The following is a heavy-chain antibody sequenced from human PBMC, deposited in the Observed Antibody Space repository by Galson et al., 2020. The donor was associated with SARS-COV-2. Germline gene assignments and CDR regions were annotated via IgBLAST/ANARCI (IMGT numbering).Heavy chain of an antibody. Sequence: SETLSLTCTVSGGSITSPNYYWGWIRQPPGKGLEWIGIIFYSGITYYSPSLKSRLTISVDTSKNQFSLKLTSVTAADTAVYYCARRTDYNSSWDAFDIWGQGTMVTVSS. J-gene: IGHJ3*02. V-gene: IGHV4-39*01. CDR1: GGSITSPNYY. CDR2: IFYSGIT. CDR3: ARRTDYNSSWDAFDI. D-gene: IGHD6-13*01.